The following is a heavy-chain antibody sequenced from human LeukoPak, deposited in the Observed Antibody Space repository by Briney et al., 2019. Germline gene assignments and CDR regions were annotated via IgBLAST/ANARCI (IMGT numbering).Heavy chain of an antibody. CDR2: ISSRDNHI. D-gene: IGHD6-19*01. V-gene: IGHV3-21*01. CDR1: HFTFSNYS. Sequence: GGSLILSCAASHFTFSNYSMSWVRPAPGKGLEWVSSISSRDNHIYYADSVKGRFTISRDNAMNSLFLQMNSLRAEDTAVYYCARGKYSSGWFDYWGQGTLVTVSS. J-gene: IGHJ4*02. CDR3: ARGKYSSGWFDY.